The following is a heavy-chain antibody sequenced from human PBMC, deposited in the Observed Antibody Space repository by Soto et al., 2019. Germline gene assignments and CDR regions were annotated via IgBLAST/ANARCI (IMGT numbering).Heavy chain of an antibody. J-gene: IGHJ6*02. CDR2: IYYSGST. CDR3: ARDLITMVRGRGGSSKLHGMDV. CDR1: GGSISSYY. V-gene: IGHV4-59*01. D-gene: IGHD3-10*01. Sequence: PSETLSLTCTVSGGSISSYYWSWIRQPPGKGLEWIGYIYYSGSTNYNPSLKSRVTISVDTSKNQFSLKLSSVTAADTAVYYCARDLITMVRGRGGSSKLHGMDVWGQGTTVTVSS.